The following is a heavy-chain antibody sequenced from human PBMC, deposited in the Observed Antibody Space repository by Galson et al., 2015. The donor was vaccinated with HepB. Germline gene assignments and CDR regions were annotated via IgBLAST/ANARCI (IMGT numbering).Heavy chain of an antibody. Sequence: SVKVSCKASGYTFTSYYMHWVRQAPGQGLEWMGIINPSGGSTSYAQKFQGRVTMTRDTSTSTVYMELSSLRSEDTAVYYCARDYDSSGYYHQHNYYFDYWGQGTLVTVSS. J-gene: IGHJ4*02. CDR1: GYTFTSYY. V-gene: IGHV1-46*01. D-gene: IGHD3-22*01. CDR3: ARDYDSSGYYHQHNYYFDY. CDR2: INPSGGST.